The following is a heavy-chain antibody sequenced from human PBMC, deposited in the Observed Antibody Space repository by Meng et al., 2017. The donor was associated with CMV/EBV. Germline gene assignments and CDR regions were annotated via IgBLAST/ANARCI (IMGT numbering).Heavy chain of an antibody. J-gene: IGHJ4*02. CDR2: ISSSSSYI. V-gene: IGHV3-21*01. Sequence: SGLPFSSYSRNWVRRAPGKGLEWVSSISSSSSYIYYADSVKGRFTISRDNAKNSLYLQMNSLRAEDTAVYYCARVYDSSGWPSPFDYWGQGTLVTVSS. CDR1: GLPFSSYS. D-gene: IGHD3-22*01. CDR3: ARVYDSSGWPSPFDY.